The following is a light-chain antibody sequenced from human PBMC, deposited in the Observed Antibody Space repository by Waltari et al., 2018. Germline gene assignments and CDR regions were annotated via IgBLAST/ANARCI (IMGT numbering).Light chain of an antibody. V-gene: IGLV3-21*03. Sequence: SYVLTQPASVSGAPGKTARITCEGNNIGGKTVHWYQLRPGQAPVLAVHDDSDRPSGSPQRFFCANSGNTATLTISGVEVGDEGDYYCQVWEGSSDHYVFGTGTAVSV. CDR1: NIGGKT. J-gene: IGLJ1*01. CDR3: QVWEGSSDHYV. CDR2: DDS.